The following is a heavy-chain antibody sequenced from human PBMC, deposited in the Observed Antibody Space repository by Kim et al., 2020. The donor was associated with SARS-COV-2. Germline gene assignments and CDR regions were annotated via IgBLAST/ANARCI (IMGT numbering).Heavy chain of an antibody. V-gene: IGHV4-34*01. CDR3: ARDLNYYDSSGHRGFDY. CDR1: GGSFSGYY. J-gene: IGHJ4*02. CDR2: INDSGST. Sequence: SETLSLTCAVYGGSFSGYYWSWIRQPPGKGLEWIGEINDSGSTNYNPSLKSRVTISVDTSKNQFSLKLSSVTAADTAVYYCARDLNYYDSSGHRGFDYWGQGTLVTDSS. D-gene: IGHD3-22*01.